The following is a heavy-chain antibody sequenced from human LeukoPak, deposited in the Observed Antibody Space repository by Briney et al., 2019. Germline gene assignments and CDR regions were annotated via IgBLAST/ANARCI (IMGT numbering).Heavy chain of an antibody. V-gene: IGHV3-30*03. CDR3: ARSSGWYFFDS. CDR2: ISYDGSSK. CDR1: GFTFSSYA. Sequence: GGSLRLSCAASGFTFSSYAMHWVRQAPGKGLEWVAVISYDGSSKYYADSMKGRFTTSRDNSKNTLYLQMNSLRDEDTAVYYCARSSGWYFFDSWGQGTLVTVSS. D-gene: IGHD6-19*01. J-gene: IGHJ4*02.